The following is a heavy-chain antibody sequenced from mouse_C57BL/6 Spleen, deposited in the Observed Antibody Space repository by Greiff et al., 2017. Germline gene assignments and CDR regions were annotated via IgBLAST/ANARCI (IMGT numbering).Heavy chain of an antibody. CDR2: INYEGSSN. CDR1: GFTFSDYY. D-gene: IGHD3-1*01. CDR3: ARDGLRGVDY. J-gene: IGHJ4*01. V-gene: IGHV5-16*01. Sequence: EVKLVESEGGLVQPGRSMKLSCTASGFTFSDYYMAWVRQGPEKGLEWVANINYEGSSNYYLDSLQSRFIISSDNAKNILYLQMSSLKSENTATYYCARDGLRGVDYWGQGTSVTFSS.